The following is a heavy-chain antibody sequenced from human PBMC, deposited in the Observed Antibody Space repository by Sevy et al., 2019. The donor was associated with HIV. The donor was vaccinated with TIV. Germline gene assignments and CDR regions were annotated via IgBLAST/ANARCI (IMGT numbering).Heavy chain of an antibody. J-gene: IGHJ3*02. V-gene: IGHV1-69*13. CDR1: GGTFSSYA. CDR3: ASTDYYDSDGYYLYAFDI. Sequence: ASVKVSCKAFGGTFSSYAISWVRQAPGQGLEWMGGIIPISATANYAQKFQGRVTITADDSTSTAYMGMSGLRSEDTAVYYCASTDYYDSDGYYLYAFDIWGQGTVVTVSS. CDR2: IIPISATA. D-gene: IGHD3-22*01.